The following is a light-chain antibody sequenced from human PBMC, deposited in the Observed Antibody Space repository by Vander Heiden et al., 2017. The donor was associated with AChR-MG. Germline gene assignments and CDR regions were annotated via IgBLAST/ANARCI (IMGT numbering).Light chain of an antibody. Sequence: DIQITQSPSSLSASVGDRVTITCRASQSISSYLNWYQQKPGKAPKLLIYAASSLHSGVPSRFSGSGSVTDFTLTISRQLPEDLANYYCQQRDSTPHTFGGGTKVEIK. V-gene: IGKV1-39*01. CDR3: QQRDSTPHT. CDR2: AAS. J-gene: IGKJ4*01. CDR1: QSISSY.